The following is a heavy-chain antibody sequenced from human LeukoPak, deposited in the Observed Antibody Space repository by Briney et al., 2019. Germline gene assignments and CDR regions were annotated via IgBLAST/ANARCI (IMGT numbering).Heavy chain of an antibody. CDR2: INPSGGST. J-gene: IGHJ4*02. CDR3: ARGALAAATFPGLFDY. CDR1: GYTFTSYY. Sequence: ASVKVSCKASGYTFTSYYMRWVRQAPGQGLEWMGIINPSGGSTSYAQKFQGRVTMTRDTSTSTVYMELSSLRSEDTAVYYCARGALAAATFPGLFDYWGQGTLVTVSS. D-gene: IGHD6-13*01. V-gene: IGHV1-46*01.